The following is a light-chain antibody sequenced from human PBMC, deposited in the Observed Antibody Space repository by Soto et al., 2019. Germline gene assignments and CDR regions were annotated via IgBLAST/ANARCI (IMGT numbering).Light chain of an antibody. CDR2: AAS. J-gene: IGKJ1*01. CDR1: QAIRTA. Sequence: AIQLTQSPSSLYASVGDRVTITCRASQAIRTALGWYQQKPGKVPKLLIYAASILATGVPSRFSGSGSGTDFTLTISSLQPEDFATYYCLLDFRYFWAFGQGTKVEIK. CDR3: LLDFRYFWA. V-gene: IGKV1-6*01.